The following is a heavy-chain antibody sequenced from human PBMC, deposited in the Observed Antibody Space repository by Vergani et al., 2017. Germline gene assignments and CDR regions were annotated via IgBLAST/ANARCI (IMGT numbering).Heavy chain of an antibody. Sequence: QVQLQESGPGLVKPPGTLSLTCPVSGCSISSSNWWSLVRQPPGKGLEWIGEIYYSGSTNYNPSLKSRVTISIDKSKNQFSLKQSSVTAADTAVYYCARVIQLWLGDWFDPWGQGTLVTVSS. CDR3: ARVIQLWLGDWFDP. J-gene: IGHJ5*02. V-gene: IGHV4-4*03. CDR1: GCSISSSNW. D-gene: IGHD5-18*01. CDR2: IYYSGST.